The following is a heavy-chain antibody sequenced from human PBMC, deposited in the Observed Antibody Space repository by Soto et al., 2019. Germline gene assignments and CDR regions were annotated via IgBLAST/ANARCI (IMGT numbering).Heavy chain of an antibody. J-gene: IGHJ4*02. V-gene: IGHV1-18*01. Sequence: QVQLVQSGVEVKKPGASVKVSCKASGYTFTSYGISWVRQAPGQGLEWMGWISGYSGNTKYAQRLQGRVTMTTDTSTSTAYMELRSLRSDDTAVYYCARVGSYDSSGNKYDYWGQGTLVTVSS. D-gene: IGHD3-22*01. CDR1: GYTFTSYG. CDR3: ARVGSYDSSGNKYDY. CDR2: ISGYSGNT.